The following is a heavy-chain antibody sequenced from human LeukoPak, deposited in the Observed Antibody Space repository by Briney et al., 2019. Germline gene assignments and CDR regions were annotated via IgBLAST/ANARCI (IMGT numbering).Heavy chain of an antibody. Sequence: SETLSLTCTVSGGSISIYYWSWIRQPPGKGLEWIGYIYYSGSTNYNPSLKSRVTISVDTSKNQFSLKLTSVTAADTAVYYCARHGNGAFDIWGQGTMVTVSS. CDR3: ARHGNGAFDI. J-gene: IGHJ3*02. CDR2: IYYSGST. CDR1: GGSISIYY. D-gene: IGHD1-1*01. V-gene: IGHV4-59*08.